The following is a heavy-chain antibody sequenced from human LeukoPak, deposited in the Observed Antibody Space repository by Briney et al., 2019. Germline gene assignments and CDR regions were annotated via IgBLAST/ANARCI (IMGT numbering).Heavy chain of an antibody. CDR2: IYYSGST. V-gene: IGHV4-39*07. CDR3: ARGGSYLDP. Sequence: PSETLSLTCTVSGGSISGSSYYWGWIRQPPGKGLEWIGSIYYSGSTNYNPSLKSRVTISVDTSKNQFSLKLSSVTAADTAVYYCARGGSYLDPWGQGTLVTVSS. CDR1: GGSISGSSYY. J-gene: IGHJ5*02.